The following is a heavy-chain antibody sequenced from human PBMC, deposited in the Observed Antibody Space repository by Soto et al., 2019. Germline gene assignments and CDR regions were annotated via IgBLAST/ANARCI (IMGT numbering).Heavy chain of an antibody. CDR1: GDMFRNSA. CDR2: IIPLFRKT. V-gene: IGHV1-69*01. CDR3: ARARLSNRDPNIYFFYGLDV. D-gene: IGHD6-6*01. J-gene: IGHJ6*02. Sequence: QVQLVQSGAEVKRPGSSVKVSCKASGDMFRNSAFTWVRQAPGQGLAWMGVIIPLFRKTDVAQNFQGRVTFTADESTSSLYMEVSSLTSEDTAVYYCARARLSNRDPNIYFFYGLDVWGQGTTITVS.